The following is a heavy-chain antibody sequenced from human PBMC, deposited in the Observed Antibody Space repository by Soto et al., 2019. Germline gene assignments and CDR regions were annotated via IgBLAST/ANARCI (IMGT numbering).Heavy chain of an antibody. J-gene: IGHJ6*02. CDR2: VSAGGDMT. Sequence: DVQLLESGGHLVQPGGSWRLSCAPSGLTLGSLPLGWVPKPQGKGRDWVSSVSAGGDMTYYSDSVKGRFTISRDNSNNALFLQMNSLRIEDTALYYCARGDRGGSGSPASYYYSGLDVWGQGTTVTVS. CDR1: GLTLGSLP. CDR3: ARGDRGGSGSPASYYYSGLDV. V-gene: IGHV3-23*01. D-gene: IGHD3-10*01.